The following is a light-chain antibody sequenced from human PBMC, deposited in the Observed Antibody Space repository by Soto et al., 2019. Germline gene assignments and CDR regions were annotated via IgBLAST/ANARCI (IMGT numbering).Light chain of an antibody. V-gene: IGKV3-15*01. J-gene: IGKJ3*01. CDR3: HQYDNWPLT. CDR2: GAS. Sequence: EIVMTQSPATLSVSPGERATLSCWASQSVRDNLAWYQQKPGQAPGLLIYGASIRATGIPARFSGSGSDTEFTLTISSLQSEDFATYYCHQYDNWPLTFGPGTKVDIK. CDR1: QSVRDN.